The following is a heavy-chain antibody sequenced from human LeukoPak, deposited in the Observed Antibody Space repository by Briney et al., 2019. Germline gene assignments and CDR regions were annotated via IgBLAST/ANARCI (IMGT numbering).Heavy chain of an antibody. CDR2: IYYSGSN. CDR3: ARGCNPHYYDSSGNPYYFDN. D-gene: IGHD3-22*01. CDR1: GGSLSPFY. J-gene: IGHJ4*02. Sequence: ASETLSLTCTVSGGSLSPFYWSWIRQPPGKGLEWIGYIYYSGSNKYNPSLKSRVSTSVDTSKNQFTLKLSSVTAADTAVYYCARGCNPHYYDSSGNPYYFDNWGQGTLVTVSS. V-gene: IGHV4-59*01.